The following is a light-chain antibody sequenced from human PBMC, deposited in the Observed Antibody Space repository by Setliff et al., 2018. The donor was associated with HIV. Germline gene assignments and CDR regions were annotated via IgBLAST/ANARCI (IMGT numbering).Light chain of an antibody. CDR2: EVS. CDR3: SSYTSSGALLV. J-gene: IGLJ1*01. CDR1: NSDIGGYDY. Sequence: QSALTQPASVSGSPGQSITISCTGTNSDIGGYDYVYWYQQQPGKAPKLMIYEVSGRPSGVSYRFSGPKSGTTASLTISGLQTEDEADYFCSSYTSSGALLVFGTGTKAPS. V-gene: IGLV2-14*01.